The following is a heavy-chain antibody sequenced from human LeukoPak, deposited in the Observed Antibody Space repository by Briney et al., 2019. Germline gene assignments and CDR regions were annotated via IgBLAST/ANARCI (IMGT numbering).Heavy chain of an antibody. D-gene: IGHD5-18*01. V-gene: IGHV3-23*01. Sequence: PGGSLRLSCAASGFTFSSYAMSWVRQAPGKGLEWVSAISGSGGSTYYADSVKGRFTISRDNSKNTLYLQMNSLQTDDTAVYYCATDLRYGNNFFFQHWGQGILVTVSS. CDR2: ISGSGGST. CDR3: ATDLRYGNNFFFQH. CDR1: GFTFSSYA. J-gene: IGHJ4*02.